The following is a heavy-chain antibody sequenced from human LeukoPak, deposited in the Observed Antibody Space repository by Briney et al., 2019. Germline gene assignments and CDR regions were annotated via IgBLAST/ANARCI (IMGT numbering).Heavy chain of an antibody. CDR3: AKDGAGRDV. J-gene: IGHJ6*02. CDR2: ISGSGGRT. CDR1: GFTFSSYA. V-gene: IGHV3-23*01. Sequence: GGSLRLSCAASGFTFSSYAMSWVRQAPGKGLGWVSAISGSGGRTYYADSVRGGFTLSRDNSKNTLYLQMNSLRAEDTAVYYCAKDGAGRDVWGQGTMVTVSS.